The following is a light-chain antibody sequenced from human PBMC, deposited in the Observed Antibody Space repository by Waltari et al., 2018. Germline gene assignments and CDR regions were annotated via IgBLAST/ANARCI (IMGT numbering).Light chain of an antibody. CDR1: SGHRGNV. CDR2: VNSDGRH. Sequence: QLVVTQSPSVSAALGASVKLTCTLSSGHRGNVIAWLHQHPEKGPRDLMKVNSDGRHSKGDAMPDRFSGSSSVPERSLTVPDVQSEDEAGYDCQSGGHGTWVFGGGTMLTVL. V-gene: IGLV4-69*01. J-gene: IGLJ3*02. CDR3: QSGGHGTWV.